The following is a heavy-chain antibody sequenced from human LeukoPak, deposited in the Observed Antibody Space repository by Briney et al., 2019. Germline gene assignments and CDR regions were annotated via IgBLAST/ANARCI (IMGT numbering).Heavy chain of an antibody. D-gene: IGHD3-22*01. Sequence: SETLSLTCAVYGGSFSGYYWSWIRQPPGEGLEWIGEINHSGSTNYNPSLKSRVTISVDTSENQFSLKQSSVAAADTAVYYCARGPARDRYYYASSGPGKWGQGTLVTVSS. J-gene: IGHJ4*02. CDR1: GGSFSGYY. CDR3: ARGPARDRYYYASSGPGK. CDR2: INHSGST. V-gene: IGHV4-34*01.